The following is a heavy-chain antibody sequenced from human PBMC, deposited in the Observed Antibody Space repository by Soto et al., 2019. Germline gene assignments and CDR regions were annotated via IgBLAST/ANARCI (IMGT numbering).Heavy chain of an antibody. J-gene: IGHJ3*02. Sequence: GGSLRLSCAASGFTFSSYAMSWVRQAPGKGLEWVSAISGSGGSTYYADSVKGRFTISRDNSKNTLYLQMNSLRAEDTAVYYCAKDASAGTYYDILTGHLDAFDIWGQGTMVTVSS. CDR1: GFTFSSYA. CDR2: ISGSGGST. D-gene: IGHD3-9*01. V-gene: IGHV3-23*01. CDR3: AKDASAGTYYDILTGHLDAFDI.